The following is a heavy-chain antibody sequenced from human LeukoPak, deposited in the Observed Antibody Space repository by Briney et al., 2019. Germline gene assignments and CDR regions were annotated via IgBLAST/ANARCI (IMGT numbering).Heavy chain of an antibody. J-gene: IGHJ1*01. CDR2: INNDGDST. CDR3: AQQVGYCSSGNCYFTY. D-gene: IGHD2-15*01. CDR1: GVIFGSYA. Sequence: GGSLRLSCAASGVIFGSYAMSWVRQAPGKGLEWVSAINNDGDSTYSADSVKGRFTVSRDNSKNTLYLQMNSLRAEDAAVYYCAQQVGYCSSGNCYFTYWGQGTLVTVSS. V-gene: IGHV3-23*01.